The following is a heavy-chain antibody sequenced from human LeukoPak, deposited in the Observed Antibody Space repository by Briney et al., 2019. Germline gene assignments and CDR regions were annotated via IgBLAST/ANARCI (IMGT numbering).Heavy chain of an antibody. CDR3: ARHNCYDS. CDR2: IYPGDSNT. Sequence: GESLKISCKGSGYSFSNYWIAWVRQMPGKGLEWMGMIYPGDSNTRYSPSFQGQVTISADKSTSTAYLQWSSLTASDTAIYYCARHNCYDSWGQGTLVTVSS. V-gene: IGHV5-51*01. CDR1: GYSFSNYW. D-gene: IGHD3-16*01. J-gene: IGHJ4*02.